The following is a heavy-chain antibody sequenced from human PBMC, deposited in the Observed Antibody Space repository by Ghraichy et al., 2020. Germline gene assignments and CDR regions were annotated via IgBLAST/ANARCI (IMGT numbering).Heavy chain of an antibody. CDR3: ARQKAFENYDDSRGYYYRGY. V-gene: IGHV4-61*01. CDR1: GGSVSSGSYY. D-gene: IGHD3-22*01. Sequence: SETLSLTCTVSGGSVSSGSYYWSWLRQPPGKGLEWIGYVYYSGSTNYNPSLKSRVTISVDTSKNQFSLKLSSVTAADTAVYYCARQKAFENYDDSRGYYYRGYWGQGTLVTVSS. CDR2: VYYSGST. J-gene: IGHJ4*02.